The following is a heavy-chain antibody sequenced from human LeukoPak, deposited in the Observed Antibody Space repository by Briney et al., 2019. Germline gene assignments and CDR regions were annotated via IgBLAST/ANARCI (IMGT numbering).Heavy chain of an antibody. J-gene: IGHJ6*03. D-gene: IGHD3-22*01. V-gene: IGHV3-21*01. CDR2: ISSSSSYI. CDR1: GFTFSSYS. CDR3: VRDYYDSSGYYYYYYYYMDV. Sequence: GGSLRLSCAASGFTFSSYSMNWVRQAPGKGLEWVSSISSSSSYIYYADSVKGRFTISRDNAKNSLYLQMNSLRAEDTAVYYCVRDYYDSSGYYYYYYYYMDVWGKGTTVTVSS.